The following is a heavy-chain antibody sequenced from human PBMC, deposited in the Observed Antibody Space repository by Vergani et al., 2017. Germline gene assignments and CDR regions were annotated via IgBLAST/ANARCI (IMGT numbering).Heavy chain of an antibody. J-gene: IGHJ4*02. V-gene: IGHV4-59*01. CDR3: ADLYGDDGFSPF. Sequence: QAQLQESGPRLVKPSETLSLTCTVSGGSISSYYWSWIRQPPGKGLEWIGYIYYSGSTNYNPSLKSRVTISVDTSKNQFSLKLSSVTAADTAVYYCADLYGDDGFSPFWGQGTLVTVSS. CDR2: IYYSGST. D-gene: IGHD2-21*01. CDR1: GGSISSYY.